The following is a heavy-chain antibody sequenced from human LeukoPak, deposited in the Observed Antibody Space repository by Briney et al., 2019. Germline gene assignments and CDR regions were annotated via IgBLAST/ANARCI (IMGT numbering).Heavy chain of an antibody. CDR1: GGSITSSNW. D-gene: IGHD2-21*02. Sequence: SETLSLTCAVSGGSITSSNWWSWVRQPPGKGLEWIGSIYYSGSTYYNPSLKSRVTISVDTSKNQFSLKLSSVTAADTAVYYCARLGVTANDYWGQGTLVTVSS. J-gene: IGHJ4*02. CDR3: ARLGVTANDY. V-gene: IGHV4-39*01. CDR2: IYYSGST.